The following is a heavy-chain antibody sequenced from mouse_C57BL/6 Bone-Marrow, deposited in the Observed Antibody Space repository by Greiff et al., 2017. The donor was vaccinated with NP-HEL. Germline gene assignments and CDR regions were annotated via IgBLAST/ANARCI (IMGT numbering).Heavy chain of an antibody. CDR3: ARHGDYFGSSYGYFDV. CDR1: GYTFTEYT. Sequence: VQLVESGAELVKPGASVKLSCKASGYTFTEYTIHWVKQRSGQGLEWIGWFYPGSGSIQYNEKFKDKATLTADKSSSTVYMDLSRLTSEDSAVYFCARHGDYFGSSYGYFDVWGTGTTVTVSS. V-gene: IGHV1-62-2*01. D-gene: IGHD1-1*01. CDR2: FYPGSGSI. J-gene: IGHJ1*03.